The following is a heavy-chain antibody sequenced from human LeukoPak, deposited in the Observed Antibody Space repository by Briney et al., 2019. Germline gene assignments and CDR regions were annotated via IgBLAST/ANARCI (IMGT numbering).Heavy chain of an antibody. CDR3: ARMSYGSGRSDINWFDP. CDR2: MDPNSGNT. CDR1: GYTFTGYY. Sequence: ASVKVSCKASGYTFTGYYMHWVRQAPGQGLEWMGWMDPNSGNTGYAQKFQDRVTITRNTSISTAYMELSSLRSEDTAVYYCARMSYGSGRSDINWFDPWGQGTLVTVSS. D-gene: IGHD3-10*01. J-gene: IGHJ5*02. V-gene: IGHV1-8*03.